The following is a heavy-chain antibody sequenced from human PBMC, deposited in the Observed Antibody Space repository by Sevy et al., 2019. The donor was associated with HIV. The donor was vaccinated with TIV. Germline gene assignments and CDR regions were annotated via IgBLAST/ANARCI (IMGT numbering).Heavy chain of an antibody. J-gene: IGHJ4*02. Sequence: GGSLRLSCAASGFTFSSYGMHWVRQAPGKGLEWVAVIWYDGSNKYYADSVKGRFTISRDNSKNTLYLQMNSLRAEETAVYYCARERRYYGSGSYSQPLYYFDYWGQGTLVTVSS. CDR3: ARERRYYGSGSYSQPLYYFDY. CDR2: IWYDGSNK. D-gene: IGHD3-10*01. CDR1: GFTFSSYG. V-gene: IGHV3-33*01.